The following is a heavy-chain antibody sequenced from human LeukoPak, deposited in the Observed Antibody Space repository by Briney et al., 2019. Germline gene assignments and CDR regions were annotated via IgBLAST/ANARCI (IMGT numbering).Heavy chain of an antibody. D-gene: IGHD5-18*01. CDR3: ARGTAMDRGWFDP. CDR2: IIPILGIA. J-gene: IGHJ5*02. CDR1: GGTFSSYA. Sequence: SVKVSCKASGGTFSSYAISWVRQAPGQGLEWMGRIIPILGIANYAQKFQGRVTITADKSTSTAYMELRSLRSDDTAVYYCARGTAMDRGWFDPWGQGTLVTVSS. V-gene: IGHV1-69*04.